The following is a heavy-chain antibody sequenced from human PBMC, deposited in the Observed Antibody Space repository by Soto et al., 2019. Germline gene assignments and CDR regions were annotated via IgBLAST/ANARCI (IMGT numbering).Heavy chain of an antibody. CDR1: GGSISSYY. Sequence: PSETLSLTCAVSGGSISSYYWNWIRQPPGKGLEWIGYIYYSGSTNYNPSLKSRVTISVDTSMNQFSLKLSSVSAADTAMYYCARQASSSWSYWGQGTLVTVSS. D-gene: IGHD6-13*01. CDR2: IYYSGST. CDR3: ARQASSSWSY. J-gene: IGHJ4*02. V-gene: IGHV4-59*08.